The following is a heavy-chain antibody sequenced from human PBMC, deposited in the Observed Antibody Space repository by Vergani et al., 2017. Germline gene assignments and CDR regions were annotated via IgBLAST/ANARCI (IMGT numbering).Heavy chain of an antibody. J-gene: IGHJ6*02. V-gene: IGHV1-69*18. Sequence: QVQLVQSGAEVKKPGSSVKVSCKASGGTFSSYAISWVRQAPGQGLEWMGRIIPIFGTANYAQKFQGRVTITADESTSTAYMELSRLRSDDTAVYYCARDLSPETLYYGSGSHRYVHYYYGMDVWGQGTTVTVSS. CDR2: IIPIFGTA. D-gene: IGHD3-10*01. CDR1: GGTFSSYA. CDR3: ARDLSPETLYYGSGSHRYVHYYYGMDV.